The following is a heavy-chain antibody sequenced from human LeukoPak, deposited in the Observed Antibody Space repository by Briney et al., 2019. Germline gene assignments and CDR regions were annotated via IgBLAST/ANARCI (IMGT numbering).Heavy chain of an antibody. D-gene: IGHD6-25*01. CDR2: IYPDASYT. Sequence: GESLKISCKGSGYRFSNYWIGWVRQMPGKGLEWMGIIYPDASYTRYSPSFQGQVTISADKSISTAYLHWGGLKALDTAMYYCARFALTSGLDYWGQGTLVTVSS. V-gene: IGHV5-51*01. CDR1: GYRFSNYW. J-gene: IGHJ4*02. CDR3: ARFALTSGLDY.